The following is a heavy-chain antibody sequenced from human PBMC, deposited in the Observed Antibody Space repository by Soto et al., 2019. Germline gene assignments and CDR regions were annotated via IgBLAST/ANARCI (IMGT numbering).Heavy chain of an antibody. CDR3: ARTSMQSRGFSYGHGGMDV. Sequence: ASVKVSCKASGYTFTSYYMHWVRQAPGQGLEWMGIINPSGGSTSYAQKFQGRVTMTRDTSTSTVYMELSSLRSEDTAMYYCARTSMQSRGFSYGHGGMDVWGQGTTVTVSS. V-gene: IGHV1-46*01. J-gene: IGHJ6*02. CDR2: INPSGGST. D-gene: IGHD5-18*01. CDR1: GYTFTSYY.